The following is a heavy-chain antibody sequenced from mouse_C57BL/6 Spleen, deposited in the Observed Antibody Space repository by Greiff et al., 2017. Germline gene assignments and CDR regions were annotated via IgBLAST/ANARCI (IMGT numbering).Heavy chain of an antibody. CDR1: GYTFTDYY. J-gene: IGHJ2*01. V-gene: IGHV1-19*01. D-gene: IGHD2-3*01. Sequence: VQLKESGPVLVKPGASVKMSCKASGYTFTDYYMNWVKQSHGKSLEWIGVINPYNGGTSYNQKFKGKATLTVDKSSSTAYMELNSLTSEDSAVYYCARPYDGYPYYFDYWGQGTTLTVSS. CDR2: INPYNGGT. CDR3: ARPYDGYPYYFDY.